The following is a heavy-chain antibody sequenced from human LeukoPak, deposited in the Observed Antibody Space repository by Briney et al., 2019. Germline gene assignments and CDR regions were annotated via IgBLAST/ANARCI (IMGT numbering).Heavy chain of an antibody. J-gene: IGHJ4*02. CDR1: GFTFDNYW. CDR2: IKQDDSEK. Sequence: GGSLRLSCAASGFTFDNYWMHWVRQAPGKGLEWVANIKQDDSEKYYVDSVRGRFTISRDNAKNSLYLQMNSLKVEDTAVYYCARGSSFGSYWGQGTLVTVSS. CDR3: ARGSSFGSY. V-gene: IGHV3-7*01. D-gene: IGHD6-6*01.